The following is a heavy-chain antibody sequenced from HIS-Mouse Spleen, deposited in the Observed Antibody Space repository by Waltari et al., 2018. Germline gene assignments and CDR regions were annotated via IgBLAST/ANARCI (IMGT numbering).Heavy chain of an antibody. CDR3: AREIPYSSSWYDWYFDL. CDR1: GGSISSSSYY. CDR2: IYYSGGS. J-gene: IGHJ2*01. Sequence: QLQLQESGPGLVKPSETLSLTCTVSGGSISSSSYYWGWIRQPPGKGLEGIGSIYYSGGSYYNPSLKSRVTISVDTSKNQFSLKLGSVTAADTAVYYCAREIPYSSSWYDWYFDLWGRGTLVTVSS. D-gene: IGHD6-13*01. V-gene: IGHV4-39*07.